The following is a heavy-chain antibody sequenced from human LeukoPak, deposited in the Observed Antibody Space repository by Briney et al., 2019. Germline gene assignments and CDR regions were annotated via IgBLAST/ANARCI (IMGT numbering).Heavy chain of an antibody. CDR3: VVVLVPAAVWQFDL. D-gene: IGHD2-2*01. CDR1: GFTFFRHG. Sequence: PGTSQRISCAGSGFTFFRHGFSWVRQAPGKGLEWVALIGVDGSKKYYADSLKDRITISRDNSKNTLYLQMNSLRVEGTAVYYCVVVLVPAAVWQFDLWGRGTLVTASS. CDR2: IGVDGSKK. V-gene: IGHV3-33*03. J-gene: IGHJ2*01.